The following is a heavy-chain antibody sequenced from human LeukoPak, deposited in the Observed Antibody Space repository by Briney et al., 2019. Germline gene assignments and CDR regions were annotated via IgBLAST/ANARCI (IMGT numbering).Heavy chain of an antibody. CDR3: ARENNFGSGMDV. D-gene: IGHD3-10*01. J-gene: IGHJ6*02. Sequence: RGSLRLSCAASGFTVSSNSMNWARQAPGKGLQWVSVIYSGGSTYYADSVKGRFTISRDNSKNTLYLQMNSLRAEDTAVYYCARENNFGSGMDVWGQGTTVTVSS. CDR1: GFTVSSNS. CDR2: IYSGGST. V-gene: IGHV3-53*01.